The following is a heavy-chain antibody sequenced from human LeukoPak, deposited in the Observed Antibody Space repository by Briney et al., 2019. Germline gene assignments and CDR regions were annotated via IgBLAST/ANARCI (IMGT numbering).Heavy chain of an antibody. CDR2: ISGSGGST. CDR1: GFTFSSYA. J-gene: IGHJ4*02. V-gene: IGHV3-23*01. CDR3: AKDRPGITMVRGVMDY. D-gene: IGHD3-10*01. Sequence: PGGSLRLSCAASGFTFSSYAMSWVRQAPGKGLEWVSAISGSGGSTYYADSVKGRFTISRDNSKNTLYLQMNSLRAEDTAVYYYAKDRPGITMVRGVMDYWGQGTLVTVSS.